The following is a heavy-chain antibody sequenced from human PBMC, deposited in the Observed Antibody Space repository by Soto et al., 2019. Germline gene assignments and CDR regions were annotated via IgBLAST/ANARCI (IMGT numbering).Heavy chain of an antibody. V-gene: IGHV1-69*12. Sequence: QIQLVQSGAEVRQFASSVKVSCKTSGGTFSSYAISWVRQAPGQGLEWLGGIVPIVGTTTYAQKFQGRVTITADEATSTAYMQLSRLRSDDTAVYYCVRVVAIPGYPDHWGQGTLVAVSS. D-gene: IGHD5-12*01. J-gene: IGHJ4*02. CDR2: IVPIVGTT. CDR1: GGTFSSYA. CDR3: VRVVAIPGYPDH.